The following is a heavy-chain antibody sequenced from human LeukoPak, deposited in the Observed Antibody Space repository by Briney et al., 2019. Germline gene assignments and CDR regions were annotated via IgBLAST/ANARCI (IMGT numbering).Heavy chain of an antibody. CDR1: GYTFTGYY. J-gene: IGHJ6*02. Sequence: ASVKVSCKASGYTFTGYYTHWVRQAPGQGLEWMGWINPNSGGTSYAQKFQGRVTMTRDTSISTAYMELSRLRSDDTAVYYCATPGSGSYIRNYYYYGMDVWGQGTTVTVSS. CDR3: ATPGSGSYIRNYYYYGMDV. V-gene: IGHV1-2*02. CDR2: INPNSGGT. D-gene: IGHD1-26*01.